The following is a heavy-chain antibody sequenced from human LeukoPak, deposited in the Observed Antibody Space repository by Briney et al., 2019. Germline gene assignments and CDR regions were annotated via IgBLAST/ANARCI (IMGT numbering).Heavy chain of an antibody. Sequence: GALVKVSCKASGYTFTSYDINWVRQATGQGLEWMGWMNPNSGNTGYAQKFQGRVTMTRNTSISTAYMELSSLGSEDTAVYYCARGGAIAAADEIDYWGQGTLVTVSS. CDR1: GYTFTSYD. CDR3: ARGGAIAAADEIDY. D-gene: IGHD6-13*01. V-gene: IGHV1-8*01. CDR2: MNPNSGNT. J-gene: IGHJ4*02.